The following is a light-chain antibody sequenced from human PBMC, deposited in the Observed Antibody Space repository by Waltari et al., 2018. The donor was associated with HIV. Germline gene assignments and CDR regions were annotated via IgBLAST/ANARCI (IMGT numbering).Light chain of an antibody. CDR3: QQSYSSPT. Sequence: DFQMTPSPPSRSASVGDSVTISCRASQSIGNFLKWYQQRPGEAPKVLIYRASTLQGVVSSRCSGSGSGTDFTLTITSLQPEDFATYFCQQSYSSPTFGPGTKVDI. V-gene: IGKV1-39*01. CDR1: QSIGNF. J-gene: IGKJ3*01. CDR2: RAS.